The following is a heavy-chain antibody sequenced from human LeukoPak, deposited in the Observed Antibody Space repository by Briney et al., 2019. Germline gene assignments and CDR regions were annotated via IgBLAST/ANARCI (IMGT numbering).Heavy chain of an antibody. CDR2: IYHSGST. D-gene: IGHD3-22*01. CDR1: GGSISSGGYS. V-gene: IGHV4-30-2*01. J-gene: IGHJ4*02. Sequence: SETLSLTCAVSGGSISSGGYSWSWIRQPPGKGLEWIGYIYHSGSTYYNPSLKSRVTISVDRSKNQFSLKLSSLTAADTAVYYCARDRSGYLYYFDYWGQGTLVTVSS. CDR3: ARDRSGYLYYFDY.